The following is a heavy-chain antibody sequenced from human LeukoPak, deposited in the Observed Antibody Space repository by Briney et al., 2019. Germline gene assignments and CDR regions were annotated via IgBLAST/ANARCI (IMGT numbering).Heavy chain of an antibody. J-gene: IGHJ6*03. CDR3: ARHRAVRGVTYYYYFMDV. D-gene: IGHD3-10*01. Sequence: SETLSLTCAVYGGSFSGYYWTWIRQPPGKGLEWIGEINHSGSTNYNPSLKSRVTISVDTSKNQFALKLTSVTAADTAVYYCARHRAVRGVTYYYYFMDVWGKGTTVTISS. CDR1: GGSFSGYY. CDR2: INHSGST. V-gene: IGHV4-34*01.